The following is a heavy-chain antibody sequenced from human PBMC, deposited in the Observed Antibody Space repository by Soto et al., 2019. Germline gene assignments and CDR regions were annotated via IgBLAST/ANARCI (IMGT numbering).Heavy chain of an antibody. V-gene: IGHV1-2*04. Sequence: SVKVSCKSSVYTLTRYYMHSVRQAPGQGLEWMGWIKPNSGGTNYAQKFQGWVTMTRDTSISTAYMELSRLRSEDTAVYYCAREKGRRYCTNGVCYGPSYYYYGMDVWGQGTTVTVSS. CDR1: VYTLTRYY. CDR3: AREKGRRYCTNGVCYGPSYYYYGMDV. D-gene: IGHD2-8*01. J-gene: IGHJ6*02. CDR2: IKPNSGGT.